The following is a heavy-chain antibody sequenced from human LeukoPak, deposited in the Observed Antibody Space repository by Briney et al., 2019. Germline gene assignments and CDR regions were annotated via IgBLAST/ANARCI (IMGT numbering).Heavy chain of an antibody. CDR1: GGSFSGFY. V-gene: IGHV4-59*08. CDR2: VDNSAIT. CDR3: ARHGGGYSFDY. J-gene: IGHJ4*02. D-gene: IGHD3-16*01. Sequence: SETLSLTCTVSGGSFSGFYWSWIRQPPGKGLEWIGYVDNSAITYTNPSLKSRVTIFPDTSKKQVSLKLSSVTAADTAVYFCARHGGGYSFDYWGQGTLVTVSS.